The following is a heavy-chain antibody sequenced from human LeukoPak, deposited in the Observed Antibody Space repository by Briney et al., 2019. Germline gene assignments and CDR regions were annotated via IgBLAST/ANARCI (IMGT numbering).Heavy chain of an antibody. CDR1: GFTFSSYA. CDR3: AGYSFYYFDY. CDR2: ISYDGSNK. J-gene: IGHJ4*02. D-gene: IGHD5-18*01. V-gene: IGHV3-30*04. Sequence: GRSLRLSCAASGFTFSSYAMHWVRQAPGKGLEWVAVISYDGSNKYYADSVKGRFTISRDNSKNTLYLQMNSLRAEDTAVYYCAGYSFYYFDYWGQGTLVTVSS.